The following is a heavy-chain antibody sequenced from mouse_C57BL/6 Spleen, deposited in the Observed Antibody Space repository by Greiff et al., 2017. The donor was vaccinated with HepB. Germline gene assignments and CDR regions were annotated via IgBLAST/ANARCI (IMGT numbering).Heavy chain of an antibody. D-gene: IGHD1-1*01. J-gene: IGHJ2*01. CDR2: IYPRDGST. CDR1: GYTFTDHT. CDR3: ARTPLTTVVDTNFDY. Sequence: VQLQQSDAELVKPGASVKISCKVSGYTFTDHTIHWLKQRPEQGLEWIGYIYPRDGSTKYNEKLKGKATLTADNSSSTAYMQLNSLTSEDSAVYCCARTPLTTVVDTNFDYWGQGTTLTVSS. V-gene: IGHV1-78*01.